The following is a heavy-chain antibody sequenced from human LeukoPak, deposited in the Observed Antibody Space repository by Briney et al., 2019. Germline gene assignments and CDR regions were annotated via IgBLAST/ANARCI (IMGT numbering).Heavy chain of an antibody. CDR1: GFTFSDYY. J-gene: IGHJ6*02. Sequence: PGGSLRLSCAASGFTFSDYYMSWIRQAPGKGLEWVSYISSSGSTIYYADSVKGRFTISRDNAKNSLYLQMNSLRAEDTAVYYCARILGSGYEFDYYYGMDVWGQGTTVTVSS. CDR2: ISSSGSTI. V-gene: IGHV3-11*04. D-gene: IGHD5-12*01. CDR3: ARILGSGYEFDYYYGMDV.